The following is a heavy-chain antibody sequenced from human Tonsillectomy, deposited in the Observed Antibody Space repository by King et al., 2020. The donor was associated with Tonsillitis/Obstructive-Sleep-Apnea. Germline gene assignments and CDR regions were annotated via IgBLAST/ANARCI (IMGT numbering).Heavy chain of an antibody. J-gene: IGHJ5*02. CDR2: IYTSGST. V-gene: IGHV4-4*07. CDR3: ARGGWNDGNNWFDP. D-gene: IGHD1-1*01. Sequence: VQLQESGPGLVKPSETLSLTCTVSGGSISSYYWSWIRPPAGKGLEWIGRIYTSGSTNYNPSLKSRVTMSVDTSKNQFPLKLSSVTAADTAVYYCARGGWNDGNNWFDPWGQGTLVTVSS. CDR1: GGSISSYY.